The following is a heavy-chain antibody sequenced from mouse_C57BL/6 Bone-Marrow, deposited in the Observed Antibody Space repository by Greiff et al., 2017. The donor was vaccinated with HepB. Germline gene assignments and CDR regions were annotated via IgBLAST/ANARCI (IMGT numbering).Heavy chain of an antibody. CDR2: INPNNGGT. J-gene: IGHJ4*01. CDR1: GYTFTDYY. V-gene: IGHV1-26*01. D-gene: IGHD2-3*01. CDR3: AREGIYDGYYDAMDY. Sequence: VEPGASVKISCKASGYTFTDYYMNWEKQSHGKSLEWIGDINPNNGGTSYNQKFKGKATLTVDKSSSTAYMELRSLTSEDSAVYYCAREGIYDGYYDAMDYWGQGTSVTVSS.